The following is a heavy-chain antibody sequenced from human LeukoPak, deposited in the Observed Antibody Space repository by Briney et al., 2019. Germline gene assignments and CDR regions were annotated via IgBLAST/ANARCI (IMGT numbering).Heavy chain of an antibody. CDR3: ASQFSGWYMDY. J-gene: IGHJ4*02. V-gene: IGHV3-30-3*01. CDR2: ISYDGSNK. D-gene: IGHD6-19*01. Sequence: GGSLRLSCAASGFTFSSYAMSWVRQAPGKGLEWVAVISYDGSNKYYADSVKGRFTISRDNTKNSVYLQMNSLRADDTAVYYCASQFSGWYMDYWGQGTLVTVSS. CDR1: GFTFSSYA.